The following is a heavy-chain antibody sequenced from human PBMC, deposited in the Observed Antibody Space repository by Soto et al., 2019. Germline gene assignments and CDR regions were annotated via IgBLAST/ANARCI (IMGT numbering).Heavy chain of an antibody. V-gene: IGHV1-18*01. CDR2: ISAYNGNT. CDR3: ARIAVAENWFDP. J-gene: IGHJ5*02. Sequence: QAPGQGLEWMGWISAYNGNTNYAQKLQGRVTMTTATSTSTVYMELRSLRSDDTAVYYCARIAVAENWFDPWGQGTLVTVSS. D-gene: IGHD6-19*01.